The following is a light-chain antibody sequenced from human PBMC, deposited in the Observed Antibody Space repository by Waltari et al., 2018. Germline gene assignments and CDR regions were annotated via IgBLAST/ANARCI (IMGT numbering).Light chain of an antibody. J-gene: IGKJ3*01. CDR2: AAS. CDR1: QSISSY. Sequence: DIQMTQSPSSLSASVGDRVPITCRASQSISSYLNWYQQKPGKAHKLLIYAASSLQSGVPSRFSGSGSGTDFTLTISSLQPEDFATYYCQQSYSTLFTFGPVTKVDIK. V-gene: IGKV1-39*01. CDR3: QQSYSTLFT.